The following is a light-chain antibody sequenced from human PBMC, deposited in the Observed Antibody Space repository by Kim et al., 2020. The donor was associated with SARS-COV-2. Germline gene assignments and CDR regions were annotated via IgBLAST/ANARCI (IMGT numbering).Light chain of an antibody. V-gene: IGKV3-15*01. Sequence: PGERATLSCRASQSVSSNLAWYQQKPGQAPRLLIYGASTRATGIPARFSGSGSGTEFTLTISSLQSEDFAVYYCQQYIHWPPSLTFGGGTKVDIK. CDR1: QSVSSN. CDR3: QQYIHWPPSLT. CDR2: GAS. J-gene: IGKJ4*01.